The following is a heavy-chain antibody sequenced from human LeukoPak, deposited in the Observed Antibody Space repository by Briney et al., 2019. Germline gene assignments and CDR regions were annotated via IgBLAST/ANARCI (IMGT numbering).Heavy chain of an antibody. CDR3: VSFYETD. Sequence: GGSLRLSCAASGNYWMHWVRQAPGKGLLWVSHINSDGSWTSYADSVKGRFTISKDNAKNTVYLQMNNLRAEDTAVYYCVSFYETDWGRGILVTVSS. CDR2: INSDGSWT. V-gene: IGHV3-74*01. D-gene: IGHD2/OR15-2a*01. J-gene: IGHJ4*02. CDR1: GNYW.